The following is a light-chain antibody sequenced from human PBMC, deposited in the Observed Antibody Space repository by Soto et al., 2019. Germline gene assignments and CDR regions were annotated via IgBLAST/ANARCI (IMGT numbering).Light chain of an antibody. V-gene: IGLV2-14*01. Sequence: QSLLRQPASVSGSPGHSITISCTGTSSDIGRYNYVSWFQQHPGKVPKLVIFEVNYRPSGVSDRFSGSKSGNTASLTITGLQAEDEADYYCTSCITAKTRCVFGSGTEVTVL. J-gene: IGLJ1*01. CDR1: SSDIGRYNY. CDR2: EVN. CDR3: TSCITAKTRCV.